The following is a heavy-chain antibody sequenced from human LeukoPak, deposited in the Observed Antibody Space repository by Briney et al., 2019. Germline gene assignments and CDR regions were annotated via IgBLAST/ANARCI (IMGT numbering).Heavy chain of an antibody. V-gene: IGHV1-69*05. Sequence: SVKVSCKASGGTFSSYAISWVRQAPGQGLEWMGGIIPIFGTANYAQKFQGRVTITTDESTSTAYMELSSLRSEDTAVYYCARGGDTVVVPAATPPHYYYYYMDVWGKGTTVTVSS. CDR1: GGTFSSYA. J-gene: IGHJ6*03. CDR2: IIPIFGTA. CDR3: ARGGDTVVVPAATPPHYYYYYMDV. D-gene: IGHD2-2*01.